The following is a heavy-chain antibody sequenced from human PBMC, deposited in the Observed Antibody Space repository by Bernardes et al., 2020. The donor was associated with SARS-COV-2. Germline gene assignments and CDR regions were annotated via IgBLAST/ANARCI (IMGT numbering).Heavy chain of an antibody. Sequence: SETLSLTCTVSGGSISSYYWSWIRQPPGKGLEWIGYIYYSGSTNYNPSLKSRVTMSVDMSKNQFSLKLRSVTAADTAVYFCVRDLGSSGWAFDHWGQGALVTVSS. V-gene: IGHV4-59*01. CDR3: VRDLGSSGWAFDH. CDR1: GGSISSYY. J-gene: IGHJ4*02. D-gene: IGHD6-19*01. CDR2: IYYSGST.